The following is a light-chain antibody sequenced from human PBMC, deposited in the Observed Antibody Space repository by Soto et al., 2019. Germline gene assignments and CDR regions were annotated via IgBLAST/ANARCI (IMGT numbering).Light chain of an antibody. CDR3: QQRYVWPIT. J-gene: IGKJ5*01. CDR2: DAS. Sequence: DIVLTQSPATLSLSPGERATLSCRASQRIGDYLAWYQQRPGQAPRLLIYDASNRAAGTPARFSGSGSGSDYTLTISSLQPDDFAVYYCQQRYVWPITFGQGTRLDIK. CDR1: QRIGDY. V-gene: IGKV3-11*01.